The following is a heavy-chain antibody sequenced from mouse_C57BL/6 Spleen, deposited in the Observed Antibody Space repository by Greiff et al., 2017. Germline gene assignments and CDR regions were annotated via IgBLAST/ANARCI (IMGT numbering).Heavy chain of an antibody. D-gene: IGHD3-2*02. V-gene: IGHV1-15*01. CDR1: GYTFTDYE. J-gene: IGHJ4*01. Sequence: VQLQQSGAELVRPGASVTLSCKASGYTFTDYEMHWVKQTPVHGLEWIGAIDPETGGTAYNQKFKGKAILTADKSSSTAYMELRSLTSEDSAVYYCTIRSGYAMDYWGQGTSVTVSS. CDR3: TIRSGYAMDY. CDR2: IDPETGGT.